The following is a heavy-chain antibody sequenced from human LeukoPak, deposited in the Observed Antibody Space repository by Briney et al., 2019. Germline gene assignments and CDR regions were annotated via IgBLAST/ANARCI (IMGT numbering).Heavy chain of an antibody. CDR3: ARDSEYSSSY. CDR2: IKQDGSET. D-gene: IGHD6-6*01. CDR1: GFTFRNDW. J-gene: IGHJ4*02. Sequence: GGSLRLSCATSGFTFRNDWMDWVRQAPGKGLEWVANIKQDGSETNYVDSVKGRFTISRDNAKNSLYLQMNSLRGEDTAVYYCARDSEYSSSYWGQGTLVTVSS. V-gene: IGHV3-7*01.